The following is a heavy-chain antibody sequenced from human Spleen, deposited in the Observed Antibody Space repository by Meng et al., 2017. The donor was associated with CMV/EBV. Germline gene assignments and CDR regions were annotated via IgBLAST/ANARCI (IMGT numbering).Heavy chain of an antibody. V-gene: IGHV3-23*01. D-gene: IGHD2-2*03. CDR3: ARLGYCSSTSCYSGVYYYYYGMDV. CDR1: GFIFSNCA. CDR2: ITANGAGT. J-gene: IGHJ6*02. Sequence: GESLKISCAASGFIFSNCAMTWVRQAPGKRLEWVSAITANGAGTYYAASVKGRFTISRDNFHNTIYLQMSSLGADDTAVYYCARLGYCSSTSCYSGVYYYYYGMDVWGQGPPVTVSS.